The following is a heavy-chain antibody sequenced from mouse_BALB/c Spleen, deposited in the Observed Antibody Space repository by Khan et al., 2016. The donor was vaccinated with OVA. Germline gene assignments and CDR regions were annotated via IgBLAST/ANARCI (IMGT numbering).Heavy chain of an antibody. J-gene: IGHJ3*01. CDR3: APVGTYYVSLAY. V-gene: IGHV1S136*01. CDR2: IYPFNDDT. CDR1: GYTFTSYV. Sequence: EVQLQQSGPELVKPGASVKMSCKASGYTFTSYVMHWVKQKPGLGLEWIGYIYPFNDDTKYNEKFKGKATLTSDKSSNTAYMELSSLTSEDSAVYYWAPVGTYYVSLAYWGQGTLVTVSA. D-gene: IGHD1-1*01.